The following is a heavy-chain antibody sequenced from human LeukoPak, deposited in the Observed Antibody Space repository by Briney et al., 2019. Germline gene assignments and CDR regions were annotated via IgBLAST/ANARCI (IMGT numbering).Heavy chain of an antibody. CDR1: GGSIRSTTYY. D-gene: IGHD3-22*01. CDR3: ARAPHLFDTSGSRYYFDY. J-gene: IGHJ4*02. V-gene: IGHV4-39*07. CDR2: IYYSGNT. Sequence: PSATLSLTCSVSGGSIRSTTYYWGRIRQPPGKGLEWIWSIYYSGNTYYSPSLMSRFTISVDTSKNQFSLNLSSVTAADTAVYYCARAPHLFDTSGSRYYFDYWGQGALVTVSS.